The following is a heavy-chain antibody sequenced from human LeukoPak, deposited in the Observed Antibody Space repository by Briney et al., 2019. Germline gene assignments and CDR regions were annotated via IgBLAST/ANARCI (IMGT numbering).Heavy chain of an antibody. CDR1: GYTFTTYD. D-gene: IGHD3-10*01. Sequence: ASVKVSCKASGYTFTTYDINSVRQAPGQGLEWMGWMNTNSGNTGYAQKFQGRVTMTRNTSMSTAYMELNSLRSEDTAVYYCARANYYGSGKKDLDYWGQGTLVTVSS. CDR3: ARANYYGSGKKDLDY. V-gene: IGHV1-8*01. CDR2: MNTNSGNT. J-gene: IGHJ4*02.